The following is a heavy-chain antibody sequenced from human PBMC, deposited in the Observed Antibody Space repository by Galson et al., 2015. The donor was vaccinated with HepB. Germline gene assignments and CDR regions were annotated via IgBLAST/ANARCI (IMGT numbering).Heavy chain of an antibody. V-gene: IGHV3-48*01. CDR3: ALRGYYNY. CDR2: ISSSSSTI. Sequence: SLRLSCAASGFTFSSYSMNWVRQAPGKGLEWVSYISSSSSTIYYADSVKGRFTISRDNAKNSLYLQMNSLRAEDTAVYYCALRGYYNYWGQGTLVTVSS. J-gene: IGHJ4*02. CDR1: GFTFSSYS. D-gene: IGHD3-3*01.